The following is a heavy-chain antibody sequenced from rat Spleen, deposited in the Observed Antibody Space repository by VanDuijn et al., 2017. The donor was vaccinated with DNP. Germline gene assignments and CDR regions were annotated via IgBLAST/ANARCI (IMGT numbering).Heavy chain of an antibody. D-gene: IGHD1-11*01. CDR2: ISTGGGST. CDR1: GFTFSYYG. J-gene: IGHJ2*01. CDR3: TTVNYGGYSEPYFDY. V-gene: IGHV5-19*01. Sequence: EVQLVESGGGLVQPGRSLKLSCAASGFTFSYYGMHWIRQAPTKGLEWVASISTGGGSTYYRDSVKGRFTISRDNAKSTLYLQMDSLRSEDTATYYCTTVNYGGYSEPYFDYWGQGVMVTVSS.